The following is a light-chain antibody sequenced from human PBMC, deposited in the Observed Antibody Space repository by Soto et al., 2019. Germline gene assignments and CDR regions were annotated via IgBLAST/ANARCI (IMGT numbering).Light chain of an antibody. V-gene: IGKV3-20*01. CDR1: QSVSSNY. CDR3: QQYGSSPLT. J-gene: IGKJ4*01. Sequence: EIVMTQSPGTLSLSPGETATLSCRASQSVSSNYVAWFHQKPGQAPRLLIYGASSRATGIPDRFSGSGSGTDFTLTISRLEPEDFAVYYCQQYGSSPLTFGGGTKV. CDR2: GAS.